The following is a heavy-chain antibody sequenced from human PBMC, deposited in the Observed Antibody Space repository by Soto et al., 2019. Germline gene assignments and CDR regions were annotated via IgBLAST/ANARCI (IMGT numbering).Heavy chain of an antibody. CDR1: GYTFSDHY. Sequence: GASVKVSCKTSGYTFSDHYTHWVRQAPGQGLEWMGIINPSGGSTSYAQKFQGRVTMTRDTSTSTVYMELSSLRSEDTAVYYCARDKPAATSSGMFDYWGQGTLVTVSS. J-gene: IGHJ4*02. V-gene: IGHV1-46*01. D-gene: IGHD2-2*01. CDR2: INPSGGST. CDR3: ARDKPAATSSGMFDY.